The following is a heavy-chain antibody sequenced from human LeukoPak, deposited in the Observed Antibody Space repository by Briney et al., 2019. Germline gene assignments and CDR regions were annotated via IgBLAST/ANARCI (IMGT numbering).Heavy chain of an antibody. CDR3: ASSVTATSYYFDY. Sequence: GGSLRLSCAASGFTFSSYGMHWVRQAPGKGLEWVAVIWYDGSNKYYADSVKGRFTISRDNSKNTLYLQMNSLRAEDTAVYYCASSVTATSYYFDYWGQGTLVTVSS. V-gene: IGHV3-33*01. D-gene: IGHD2-21*02. CDR1: GFTFSSYG. J-gene: IGHJ4*02. CDR2: IWYDGSNK.